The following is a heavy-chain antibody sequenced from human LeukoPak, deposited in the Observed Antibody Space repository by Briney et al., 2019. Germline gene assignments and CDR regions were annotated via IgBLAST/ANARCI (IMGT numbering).Heavy chain of an antibody. CDR2: INSDGSST. Sequence: GGSLRLSCAASGFTFSRYAMSWVRQAPGKGLVWVSRINSDGSSTSYADSVKGRFTISRDNAKNTLYLQMNSLRAEDTAVYYCARDTDTVTTILDYWGQGTLVTVSS. CDR3: ARDTDTVTTILDY. V-gene: IGHV3-74*01. J-gene: IGHJ4*02. CDR1: GFTFSRYA. D-gene: IGHD4-17*01.